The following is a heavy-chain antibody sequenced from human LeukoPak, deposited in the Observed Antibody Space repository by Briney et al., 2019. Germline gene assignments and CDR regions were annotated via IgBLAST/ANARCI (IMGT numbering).Heavy chain of an antibody. CDR3: ARGVTMVRGVIIPY. V-gene: IGHV1-8*01. CDR1: GYTFTSYD. J-gene: IGHJ4*02. D-gene: IGHD3-10*01. Sequence: GASVKVSCKASGYTFTSYDINWVRQATGQGLEWMGWMNPNSGNTGYAQKFQGRVTMTRNASISTAYMELSSLRSEDTAVYYCARGVTMVRGVIIPYWGQGTLVTVSS. CDR2: MNPNSGNT.